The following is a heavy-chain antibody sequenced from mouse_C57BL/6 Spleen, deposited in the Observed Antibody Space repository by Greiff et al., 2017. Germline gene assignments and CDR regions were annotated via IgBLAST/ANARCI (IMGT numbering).Heavy chain of an antibody. Sequence: QVQLQQPGAELVKPGASVKLSCKASGYTFTSYWMQWVKQRPGQGLEWIGEIDPSDSYTNYTQKFKGKATLTVDTSSSTAYMQLSSLTSEDSAVYCCAGLRRRTSLYYYAMDYWGQGTSVTVSS. CDR3: AGLRRRTSLYYYAMDY. J-gene: IGHJ4*01. CDR1: GYTFTSYW. CDR2: IDPSDSYT. D-gene: IGHD2-2*01. V-gene: IGHV1-50*01.